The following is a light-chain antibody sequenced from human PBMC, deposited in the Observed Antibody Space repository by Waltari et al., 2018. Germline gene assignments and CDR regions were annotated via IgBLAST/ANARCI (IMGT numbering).Light chain of an antibody. CDR2: KAS. J-gene: IGKJ1*01. Sequence: DTQLTQFPSTLSASVGDRVTITCRASENINSWLAWFQQKPGKAPNLLIYKASTLESGGPSRFSGSGFGTEFTLTISSLQPNDFATYYCQQYNTFPRTFGQGTRVEI. CDR3: QQYNTFPRT. V-gene: IGKV1-5*03. CDR1: ENINSW.